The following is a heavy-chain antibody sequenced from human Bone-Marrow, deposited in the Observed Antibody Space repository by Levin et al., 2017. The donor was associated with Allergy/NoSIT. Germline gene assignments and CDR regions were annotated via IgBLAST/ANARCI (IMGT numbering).Heavy chain of an antibody. D-gene: IGHD4-17*01. Sequence: GGSLRLSCAASGFTVSSSYMTWVRQAPGKGLEWVSVIYTGGNTYYADFVQGRFTISRDNSKNTLFLQMNSLRGDDTAVYFCARPLDTAGWGQGTLVTVSS. J-gene: IGHJ4*02. CDR3: ARPLDTAG. V-gene: IGHV3-66*04. CDR1: GFTVSSSY. CDR2: IYTGGNT.